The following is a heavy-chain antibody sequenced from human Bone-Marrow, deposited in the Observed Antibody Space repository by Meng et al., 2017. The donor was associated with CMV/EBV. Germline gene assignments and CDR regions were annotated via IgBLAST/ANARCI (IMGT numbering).Heavy chain of an antibody. Sequence: ASVKVSCKASGHTFSGYYMHWVRQAPGQGLEWMGWINPNSGDTNYAQKFQGRVTMTRDTSISTAYMELSRLKSDDTAVYYCARIYYYDGSGYYPFDYWGQGTRVTVFS. J-gene: IGHJ4*02. V-gene: IGHV1-2*02. CDR1: GHTFSGYY. D-gene: IGHD3-22*01. CDR3: ARIYYYDGSGYYPFDY. CDR2: INPNSGDT.